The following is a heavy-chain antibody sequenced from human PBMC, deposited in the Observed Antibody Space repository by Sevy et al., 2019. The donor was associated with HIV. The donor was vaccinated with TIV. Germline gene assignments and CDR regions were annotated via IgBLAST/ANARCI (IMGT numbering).Heavy chain of an antibody. Sequence: ASVKVSCKVSGYTLTELCMHWVRQAPGKGLEWMGGFDPEDGETIYAQKFQGRVTMTEDTSTDTAYMELSSLRSEDTAVYYCGTGRYSSSEYNFDYWGQGTLVTVSS. CDR1: GYTLTELC. CDR3: GTGRYSSSEYNFDY. D-gene: IGHD6-6*01. V-gene: IGHV1-24*01. CDR2: FDPEDGET. J-gene: IGHJ4*02.